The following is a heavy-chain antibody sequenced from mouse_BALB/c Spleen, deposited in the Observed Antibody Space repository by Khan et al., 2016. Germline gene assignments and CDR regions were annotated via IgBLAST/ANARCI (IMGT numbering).Heavy chain of an antibody. CDR3: SELSWVRYGWYLDV. Sequence: EVELVESGGGLVQPGGSLRLSCATSGFTFTDYYMSWVRQPPGKALEWLGFIRNKANGYTSEYSASVKGRFTISRDNSHSILYLNMNTLRAEDSATSYSSELSWVRYGWYLDVWGAGTTVTVSS. CDR2: IRNKANGYTS. V-gene: IGHV7-3*02. CDR1: GFTFTDYY. D-gene: IGHD1-1*01. J-gene: IGHJ1*01.